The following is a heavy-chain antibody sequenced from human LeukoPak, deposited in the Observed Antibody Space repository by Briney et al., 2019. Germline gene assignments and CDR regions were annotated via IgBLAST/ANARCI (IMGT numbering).Heavy chain of an antibody. CDR3: ARLRYGYFDSNMGV. Sequence: GGSLTLSCAVSGFIFSTYHMNWVRQAPGKGLEWVSVAFSGSSTSYSDSVKGRFTISRDNSRNMLYLQMNNLRAEDTAVYYCARLRYGYFDSNMGVWGQGTTVTVSS. J-gene: IGHJ6*02. CDR2: AFSGSST. CDR1: GFIFSTYH. V-gene: IGHV3-53*01. D-gene: IGHD3-9*01.